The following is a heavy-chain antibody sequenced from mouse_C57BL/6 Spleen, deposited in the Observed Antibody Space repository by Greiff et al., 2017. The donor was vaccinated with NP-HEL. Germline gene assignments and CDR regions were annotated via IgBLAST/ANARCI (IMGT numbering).Heavy chain of an antibody. D-gene: IGHD2-4*01. V-gene: IGHV1-42*01. CDR2: INPSTGGT. J-gene: IGHJ3*01. CDR1: GYSFTGYY. Sequence: EVQLQESGPELVKPGASVKISCKASGYSFTGYYMNWVKQSPEKSLEWIGEINPSTGGTTYNQKFKAKATLTVDKSSSTAYMQLKSLTSEDSAVYYCARWGMRYDYPYWGQGTLVTVSA. CDR3: ARWGMRYDYPY.